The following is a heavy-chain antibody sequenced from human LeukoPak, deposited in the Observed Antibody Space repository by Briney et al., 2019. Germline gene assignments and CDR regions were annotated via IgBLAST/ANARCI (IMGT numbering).Heavy chain of an antibody. CDR2: ISYDGSNK. J-gene: IGHJ5*02. V-gene: IGHV3-30*01. CDR1: GFTFGSYA. Sequence: GGSLRLSCAAFGFTFGSYAMHWVRQAPGRGLEWVAVISYDGSNKYYADSVKGRFTISRDDSKKTLYLQMNSLRAEDTAVYYCAREGQPYNWFDPWGQGTLVTVSS. D-gene: IGHD6-13*01. CDR3: AREGQPYNWFDP.